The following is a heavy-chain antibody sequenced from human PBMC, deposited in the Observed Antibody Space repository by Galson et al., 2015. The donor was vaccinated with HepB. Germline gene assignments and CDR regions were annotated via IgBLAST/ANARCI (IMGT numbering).Heavy chain of an antibody. D-gene: IGHD1-26*01. CDR2: ISYDGSNK. CDR1: GFTFSSYA. CDR3: AIRPIVGATHYYFDY. J-gene: IGHJ4*02. V-gene: IGHV3-30-3*01. Sequence: SLRLSCAASGFTFSSYAMHWVRQAPGKGLEWVAVISYDGSNKYYADSVKGRFTISRDNSKNTLYLQMNSLRAEDTAVYYCAIRPIVGATHYYFDYWGQGTLVTVSS.